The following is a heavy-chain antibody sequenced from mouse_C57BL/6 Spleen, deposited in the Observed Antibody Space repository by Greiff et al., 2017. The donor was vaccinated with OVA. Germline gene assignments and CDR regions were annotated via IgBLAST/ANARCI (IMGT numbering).Heavy chain of an antibody. J-gene: IGHJ4*01. V-gene: IGHV1-80*01. D-gene: IGHD1-1*01. CDR2: IYPGDGDT. CDR1: GYAFSSYW. Sequence: QVQLQQSGAELVKPGASVKISCKASGYAFSSYWMNWVKQRPGKGLERIGQIYPGDGDTNYNGKFKGKATLTADNSSSTAYMQLSSLTSEDSAVYFCAREGKFITRGAMDYWGQGTSVTVSS. CDR3: AREGKFITRGAMDY.